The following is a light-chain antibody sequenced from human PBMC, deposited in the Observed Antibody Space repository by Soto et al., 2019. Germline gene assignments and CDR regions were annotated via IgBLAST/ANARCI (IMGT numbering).Light chain of an antibody. V-gene: IGKV3-15*01. CDR1: QNVSNM. CDR2: GAS. J-gene: IGKJ2*01. CDR3: QQYNGWPPHT. Sequence: EIVVTQSPATLSVSPGERATLSCRASQNVSNMLAWYQQKPGQAPRLLIYGASTRATGIPARFSGSGSGTEFTLTISSLQSEDFAIYYCQQYNGWPPHTFGQGTKLEIK.